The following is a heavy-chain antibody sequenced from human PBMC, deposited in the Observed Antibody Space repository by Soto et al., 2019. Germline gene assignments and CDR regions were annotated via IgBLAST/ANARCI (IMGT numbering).Heavy chain of an antibody. CDR2: MNPSTGKS. Sequence: GGSVKVSCKTSGYTFTSYDIYWVRQATGQGLEWMGWMNPSTGKSRYAQKFQDRVTMTSDTSISTAHMELSSLRYEDTAVYYCARRAETNGWNGFGADKYYFDFWGQGTLVTVSS. D-gene: IGHD1-1*01. V-gene: IGHV1-8*01. J-gene: IGHJ4*02. CDR1: GYTFTSYD. CDR3: ARRAETNGWNGFGADKYYFDF.